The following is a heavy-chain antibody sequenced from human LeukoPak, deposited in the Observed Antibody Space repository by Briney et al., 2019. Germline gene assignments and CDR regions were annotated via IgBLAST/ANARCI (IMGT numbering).Heavy chain of an antibody. CDR3: ARIPPHFVDLVDV. J-gene: IGHJ6*02. Sequence: ESGPTLVNPTQTLTLTCTFSGFSLSTSGMCVSWIRQPPGKALEWLARIHWDDDKYYSTSLKTRLPISKDTSKNQVVLTMTNMDPVDTATYYCARIPPHFVDLVDVWGQGTTVTVSS. D-gene: IGHD3/OR15-3a*01. CDR1: GFSLSTSGMC. V-gene: IGHV2-70*11. CDR2: IHWDDDK.